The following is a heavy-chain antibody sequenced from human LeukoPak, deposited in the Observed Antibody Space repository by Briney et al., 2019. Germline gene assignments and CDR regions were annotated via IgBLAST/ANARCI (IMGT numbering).Heavy chain of an antibody. V-gene: IGHV3-21*01. Sequence: PGGSLRLSCAASGFTFSGYSLTWVRQAPGKGLEWVSSISNTGSYTYYLDSVKGRFTISRDNAKNSTFLQMNGLTAEDTAMYYCARDSYQDYYGRFDPWGQGTLVVVSS. CDR2: ISNTGSYT. J-gene: IGHJ5*02. CDR3: ARDSYQDYYGRFDP. CDR1: GFTFSGYS. D-gene: IGHD3-10*01.